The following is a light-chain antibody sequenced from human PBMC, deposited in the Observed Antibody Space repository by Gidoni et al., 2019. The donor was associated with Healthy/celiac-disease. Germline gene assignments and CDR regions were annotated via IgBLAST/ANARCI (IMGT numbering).Light chain of an antibody. J-gene: IGKJ5*01. V-gene: IGKV1-39*01. CDR1: QSISSY. Sequence: DIQMTQSPSSLSASVGDRVTITCRASQSISSYLTWYQQKPGKAPKLLIYAASSLQSGVPSRFSGSRSGTDFTLTISSRQPEDVATYYCQQRYSTPSITFGQGTRLEIK. CDR2: AAS. CDR3: QQRYSTPSIT.